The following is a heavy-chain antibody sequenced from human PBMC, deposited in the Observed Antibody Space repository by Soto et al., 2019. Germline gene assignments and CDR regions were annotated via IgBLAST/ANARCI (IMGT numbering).Heavy chain of an antibody. CDR1: VFTFSRYA. Sequence: TWWSLRLSCLASVFTFSRYAMSWFRQAPGKGLEWVSAITGDGGDTFHADSVRGRLTISRDNSRNTLYLQMDSLRAEDTALYYCAKGSATSRPYYFDYWGQGTLVTVSS. CDR3: AKGSATSRPYYFDY. V-gene: IGHV3-23*01. J-gene: IGHJ4*02. CDR2: ITGDGGDT.